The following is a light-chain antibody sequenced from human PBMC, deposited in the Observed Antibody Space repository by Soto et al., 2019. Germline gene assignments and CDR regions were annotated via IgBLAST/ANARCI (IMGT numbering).Light chain of an antibody. CDR1: QSVSSNH. V-gene: IGKV3-20*01. CDR2: DTS. Sequence: LVLTQSPGTPPLSPGERATLSCRDSQSVSSNHLDWYQQKPSQAPRLLMYDTSTRATAILDRFAGSGSGTDFTLANSRLQPEDCAVDHCQQYGSTPWTSGQGTKVDIK. J-gene: IGKJ1*01. CDR3: QQYGSTPWT.